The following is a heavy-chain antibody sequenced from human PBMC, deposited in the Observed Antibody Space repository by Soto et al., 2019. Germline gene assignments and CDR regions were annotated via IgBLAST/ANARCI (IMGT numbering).Heavy chain of an antibody. CDR2: IWYDGSDE. Sequence: GGSLRRTCATSGVTFSTYGMHWVRQGPGKGLEWVAVIWYDGSDEDYADSLKGRFTISRDNSKNTLFLEMNSLRVEDTAVYCCARDRGVLAGYFDHWGQGTLVTVS. D-gene: IGHD2-15*01. CDR3: ARDRGVLAGYFDH. J-gene: IGHJ4*02. CDR1: GVTFSTYG. V-gene: IGHV3-33*01.